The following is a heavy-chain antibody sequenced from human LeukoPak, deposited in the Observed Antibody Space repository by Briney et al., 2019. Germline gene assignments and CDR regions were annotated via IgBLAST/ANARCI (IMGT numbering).Heavy chain of an antibody. CDR2: INSDGSTT. D-gene: IGHD1-26*01. V-gene: IGHV3-74*01. J-gene: IGHJ5*02. Sequence: GGSLRLSCAASGFTFSSYWMHWVRQAPGKGLVWVSRINSDGSTTSYADSVRGRFTISRDNAKNTLYLQMNSLRAEDTAMYYCARVVVGAARWFDPWGQGTLVTVSS. CDR3: ARVVVGAARWFDP. CDR1: GFTFSSYW.